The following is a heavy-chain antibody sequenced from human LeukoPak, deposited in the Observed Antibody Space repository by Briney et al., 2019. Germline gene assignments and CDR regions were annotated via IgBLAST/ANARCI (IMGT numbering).Heavy chain of an antibody. CDR1: GFTFDDYG. V-gene: IGHV3-20*01. Sequence: RPGGSLRLSCAASGFTFDDYGMSWVRQAPGKGLEWVSSINWNGGSTGYADSVKGRFTISRDNAKNSLYLQMNSLRAEDTALYHCARFVPRGSSSWYARETKGSYYYYGMDVWGQGTTVTVSS. J-gene: IGHJ6*02. D-gene: IGHD6-13*01. CDR3: ARFVPRGSSSWYARETKGSYYYYGMDV. CDR2: INWNGGST.